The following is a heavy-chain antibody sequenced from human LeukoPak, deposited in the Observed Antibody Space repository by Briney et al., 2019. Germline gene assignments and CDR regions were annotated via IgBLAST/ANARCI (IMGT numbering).Heavy chain of an antibody. J-gene: IGHJ4*02. CDR3: ARGIQWLVFDY. CDR2: IYNGDST. CDR1: GFSVSSTY. V-gene: IGHV3-53*01. D-gene: IGHD6-19*01. Sequence: PGGSLRLSCAASGFSVSSTYMTWVRQAPGKGLEWVSVIYNGDSTNYADSVKGRLTISRDNSKNTLYLQMNSLRADDTAVYYCARGIQWLVFDYWGQGTLVTVSS.